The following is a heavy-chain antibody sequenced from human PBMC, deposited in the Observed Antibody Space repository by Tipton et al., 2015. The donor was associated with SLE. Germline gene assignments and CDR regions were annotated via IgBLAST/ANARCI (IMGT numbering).Heavy chain of an antibody. J-gene: IGHJ3*02. CDR2: IYSGGST. D-gene: IGHD2-21*02. CDR3: AKDLFFVVVTHDAFDI. Sequence: GSLRLSCAASGFTFSSYAMSWVRQAPGKGLEWVSVIYSGGSTYYADSVKGRFTISRDNSKNTPYLQMNSLRAEDTAVYYCAKDLFFVVVTHDAFDIWGQGTMVPVSS. CDR1: GFTFSSYA. V-gene: IGHV3-23*03.